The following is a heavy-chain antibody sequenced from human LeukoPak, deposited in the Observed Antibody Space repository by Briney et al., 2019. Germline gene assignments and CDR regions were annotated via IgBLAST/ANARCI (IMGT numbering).Heavy chain of an antibody. V-gene: IGHV4-61*02. D-gene: IGHD3-10*01. Sequence: SQTLSLTCTVSGGSISSGSYYWSWIRQPAGKGLEWIGRIYTSGSTNYNPSLKSRVTISVDTSKNQFSLKLSSVTAADTAVYYWPSAEGYYGSGPFDYWVQGTLVTVSS. J-gene: IGHJ4*02. CDR3: PSAEGYYGSGPFDY. CDR2: IYTSGST. CDR1: GGSISSGSYY.